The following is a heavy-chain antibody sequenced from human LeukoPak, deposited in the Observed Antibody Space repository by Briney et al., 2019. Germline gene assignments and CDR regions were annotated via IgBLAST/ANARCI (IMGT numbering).Heavy chain of an antibody. CDR3: ARDGDTVVKDAFDI. V-gene: IGHV4-31*03. D-gene: IGHD4-23*01. Sequence: PSQTLSLTCTVSGGSISSGGYYWSWIRQHPGKGLEWIGYIYYSGSTYYNPSLKSRVTISVDTSKNQFSLKLSSVTAADTAVYYCARDGDTVVKDAFDIWGQGTMVTVSS. CDR1: GGSISSGGYY. CDR2: IYYSGST. J-gene: IGHJ3*02.